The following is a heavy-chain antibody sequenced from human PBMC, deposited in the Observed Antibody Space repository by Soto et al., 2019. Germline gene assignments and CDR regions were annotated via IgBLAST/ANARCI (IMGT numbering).Heavy chain of an antibody. CDR1: GGTFSSYA. D-gene: IGHD1-20*01. CDR3: ARDVRYNWNPHFGFYYCGMDV. Sequence: QVQLVQSGAEVKKPGSSVKVSCKASGGTFSSYAISWVRQAPGQGLEWMGGIIPIFGTANYAQKFQGRVTITADKSTSTAYMELSSLRSEDTAVYYCARDVRYNWNPHFGFYYCGMDVWGQGTTVTVSS. CDR2: IIPIFGTA. J-gene: IGHJ6*02. V-gene: IGHV1-69*06.